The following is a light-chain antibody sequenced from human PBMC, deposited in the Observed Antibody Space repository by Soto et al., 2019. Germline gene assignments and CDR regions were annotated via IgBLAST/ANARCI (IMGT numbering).Light chain of an antibody. CDR2: TNN. CDR3: AAWDDSLSGWV. CDR1: SSNIGSNH. V-gene: IGLV1-47*02. J-gene: IGLJ3*02. Sequence: QAVVIQPRSASGTPGQRVIISCSGSSSNIGSNHVYWYQQFPGTAPKLLIYTNNQRPSGVPDRFSGSKSDTSASLALSGLRSEDEADYYCAAWDDSLSGWVFGGGTKLTVL.